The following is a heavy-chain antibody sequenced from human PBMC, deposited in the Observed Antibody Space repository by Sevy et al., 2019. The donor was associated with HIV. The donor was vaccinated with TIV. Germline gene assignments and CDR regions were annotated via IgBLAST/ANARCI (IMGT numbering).Heavy chain of an antibody. CDR3: TRDTNRDYYGMDV. Sequence: GGSLRLSCTASRFTFGDYAMSWFRQAPGKGLEWVGFIISKAYGGTTEYAASVKGRFTISRDDSKSIAYLQMNSLKTEDTAVYYCTRDTNRDYYGMDVWGQGTTVTVSS. CDR1: RFTFGDYA. V-gene: IGHV3-49*03. J-gene: IGHJ6*02. D-gene: IGHD3-3*01. CDR2: IISKAYGGTT.